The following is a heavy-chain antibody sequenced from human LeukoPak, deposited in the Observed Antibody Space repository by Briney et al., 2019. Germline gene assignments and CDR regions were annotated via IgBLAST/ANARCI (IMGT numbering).Heavy chain of an antibody. J-gene: IGHJ4*02. D-gene: IGHD3-16*01. CDR3: ARGGDFMITFGGPTHNFDY. Sequence: GGSLRLSCAASGFTFSSYSMNWVRQAPGKGLEWVSSISSSSSYIYYADSVKGRFTISRDNAKNSLYLQMNSLRAEDTAVYYCARGGDFMITFGGPTHNFDYWGQGTLVTVSS. CDR2: ISSSSSYI. CDR1: GFTFSSYS. V-gene: IGHV3-21*01.